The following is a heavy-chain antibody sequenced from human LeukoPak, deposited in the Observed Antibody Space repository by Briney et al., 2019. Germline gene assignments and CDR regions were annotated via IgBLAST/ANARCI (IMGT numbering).Heavy chain of an antibody. J-gene: IGHJ4*02. CDR3: AKAYSDYYDSSAYYGD. Sequence: GGSLRLSCAASGFTFSTYAMSWVRQAPGKGLEWVSGISASGGSTYYADSEKGRFTISRDNSKNTLYLQMNSLRAEDTAVYYCAKAYSDYYDSSAYYGDWGQGALVTVSS. CDR1: GFTFSTYA. CDR2: ISASGGST. D-gene: IGHD3-22*01. V-gene: IGHV3-23*01.